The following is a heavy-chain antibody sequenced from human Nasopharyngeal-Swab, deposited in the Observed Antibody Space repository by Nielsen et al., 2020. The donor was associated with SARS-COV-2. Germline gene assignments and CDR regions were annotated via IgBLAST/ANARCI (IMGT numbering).Heavy chain of an antibody. D-gene: IGHD1-26*01. CDR2: IYYSGST. J-gene: IGHJ4*02. Sequence: GSLRLSCTVSGGSISSGGYYWSWIRQHPGKGLEWIGYIYYSGSTNYNPSLKSRVTISVDTSKNQFSLKLSSVTAADTAVYYCARSGSYYLFDYWGQGTLVTVSS. V-gene: IGHV4-61*08. CDR1: GGSISSGGYY. CDR3: ARSGSYYLFDY.